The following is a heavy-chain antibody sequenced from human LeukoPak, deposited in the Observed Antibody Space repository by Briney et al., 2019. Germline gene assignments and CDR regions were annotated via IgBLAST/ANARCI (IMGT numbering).Heavy chain of an antibody. CDR3: ATTHSGSYLIDY. Sequence: ASVKVSCKVSGYTLTELSMHWVRQAPGKGLEWMGGFDPEDGETIYAQKFQGRVTMTEDTSTDTAYMELSSLRSEDTAVYYCATTHSGSYLIDYWGQGTLVTVSS. CDR1: GYTLTELS. J-gene: IGHJ4*02. V-gene: IGHV1-24*01. D-gene: IGHD1-26*01. CDR2: FDPEDGET.